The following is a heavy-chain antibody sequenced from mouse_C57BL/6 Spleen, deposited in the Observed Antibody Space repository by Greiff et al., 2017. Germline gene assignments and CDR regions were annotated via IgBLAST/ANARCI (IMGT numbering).Heavy chain of an antibody. D-gene: IGHD1-2*01. CDR2: IDPETGGT. CDR3: TRSGTTALFDD. J-gene: IGHJ2*01. V-gene: IGHV1-15*01. CDR1: GYTFTDYE. Sequence: QVQLQQSGAELVRPGASVTLSCKASGYTFTDYEMHWVKQTPVHGLEWIGAIDPETGGTAYNQKFKGKAILTADKSSSTAYMELRSLTSEDSAVYYCTRSGTTALFDDWGKGTTLTVAS.